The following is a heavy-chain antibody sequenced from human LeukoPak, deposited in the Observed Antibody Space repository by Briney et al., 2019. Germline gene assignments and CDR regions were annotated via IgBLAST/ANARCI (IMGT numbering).Heavy chain of an antibody. V-gene: IGHV3-23*01. CDR3: ATVYDSSGYYPTQYSFDY. J-gene: IGHJ4*02. CDR2: ISGSGGST. D-gene: IGHD3-22*01. Sequence: GGSLRLSCAASGFTFSSYAMSWVRQSPGKGLEGVSAISGSGGSTYYADSVKGRFTISRDNSKNTLCLQMNSLRAEDTAVYYCATVYDSSGYYPTQYSFDYWGQGTLVTVSS. CDR1: GFTFSSYA.